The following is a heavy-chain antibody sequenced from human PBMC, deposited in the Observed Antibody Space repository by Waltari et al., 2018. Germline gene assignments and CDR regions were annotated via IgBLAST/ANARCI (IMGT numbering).Heavy chain of an antibody. V-gene: IGHV3-53*01. Sequence: EVQLVESGGGLIQPGGSLRLSCAASGFTVSSNYMSWVRQAPGKGLEWVSVMYSGGSTYYADSVKGRFTISRDNSKNTLYLQMNSLRAEDTAVYYCARDGVYSSSWYQYFQHWGQGTLVTVSS. D-gene: IGHD6-13*01. CDR1: GFTVSSNY. CDR3: ARDGVYSSSWYQYFQH. J-gene: IGHJ1*01. CDR2: MYSGGST.